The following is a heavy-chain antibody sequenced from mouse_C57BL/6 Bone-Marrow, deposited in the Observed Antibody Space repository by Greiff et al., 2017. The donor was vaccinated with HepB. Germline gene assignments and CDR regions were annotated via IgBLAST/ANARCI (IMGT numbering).Heavy chain of an antibody. CDR1: GYTFTDYE. V-gene: IGHV1-15*01. D-gene: IGHD3-3*01. CDR2: IDPETGGT. CDR3: TTLGGYYFDY. J-gene: IGHJ2*01. Sequence: QVQLQQSGAELVRPGASVTLSCKASGYTFTDYEMHWVKQPPVHGLEWIGAIDPETGGTAYNQKFKGKAILTADKSSSTAYMELRSLTSEDSAVYYCTTLGGYYFDYWGQGTTLTVSS.